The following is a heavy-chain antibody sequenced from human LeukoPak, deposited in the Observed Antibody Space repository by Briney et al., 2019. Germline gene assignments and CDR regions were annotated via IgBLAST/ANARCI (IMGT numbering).Heavy chain of an antibody. Sequence: GGSLRLSCAASGFTFSSYAMSWVRQAPGKGLEWVSYISTSSTTIYYADSVKGRFTISRDNARNSLYLQMNSLRAEDTAVYYCAKAPYSSPGDYMDVWGKGTTVTVSS. J-gene: IGHJ6*03. CDR3: AKAPYSSPGDYMDV. CDR1: GFTFSSYA. D-gene: IGHD6-13*01. CDR2: ISTSSTTI. V-gene: IGHV3-48*04.